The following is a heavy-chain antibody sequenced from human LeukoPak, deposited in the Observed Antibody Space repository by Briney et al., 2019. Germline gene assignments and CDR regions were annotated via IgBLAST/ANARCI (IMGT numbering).Heavy chain of an antibody. V-gene: IGHV3-23*01. Sequence: GGSLRLSCAASGFTFSSYAMSWVRQAPGEGLEWVSAISGSGGSTYYADSVKGRFTISRDNSKNTLYLQMNSLRAEDTAVYYCAKVPYGDYVGLDYWGQGTLVTVSS. CDR1: GFTFSSYA. CDR2: ISGSGGST. CDR3: AKVPYGDYVGLDY. D-gene: IGHD4-17*01. J-gene: IGHJ4*02.